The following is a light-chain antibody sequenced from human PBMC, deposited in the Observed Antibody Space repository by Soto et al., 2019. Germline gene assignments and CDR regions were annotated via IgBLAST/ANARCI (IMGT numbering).Light chain of an antibody. CDR2: DAS. CDR1: QSISSS. CDR3: QQYNSYSGP. J-gene: IGKJ1*01. Sequence: SQSPAALSASKGDRVTITCRARQSISSSLDWYQQKPGKAPKLLIYDASSLESGVPSRLSGSGSGTEFTLTISSLQPDDFAPYYCQQYNSYSGPFGQGTKVDIK. V-gene: IGKV1-5*01.